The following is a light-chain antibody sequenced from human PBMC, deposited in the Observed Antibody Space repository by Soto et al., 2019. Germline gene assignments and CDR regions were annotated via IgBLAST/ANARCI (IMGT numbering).Light chain of an antibody. Sequence: QSALTQPASVSGSPGQSITISCTGTSSDVGSYNFVSWYQQHPGKAPKLIIYEVTKRPSGVSDRFSGSKSGNTASLTISGLQAEDEADYHCGSRGGSSPTYVLGTGTKLTVL. CDR2: EVT. V-gene: IGLV2-23*02. CDR1: SSDVGSYNF. CDR3: GSRGGSSPTYV. J-gene: IGLJ1*01.